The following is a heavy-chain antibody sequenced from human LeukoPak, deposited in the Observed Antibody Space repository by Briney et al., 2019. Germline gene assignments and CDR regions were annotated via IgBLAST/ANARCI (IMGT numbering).Heavy chain of an antibody. CDR1: GGSISSYC. CDR3: ARHRLFDTTGYYYDFDS. CDR2: IYTSGST. J-gene: IGHJ4*02. V-gene: IGHV4-4*07. D-gene: IGHD3-22*01. Sequence: SETLSLTCTVSGGSISSYCWSWIRQPAGKGLEWIGRIYTSGSTNYNPSLKSRVTMSVDTSKNQFSLRLRSVTAADTAVYYCARHRLFDTTGYYYDFDSWGQGTLVTVSS.